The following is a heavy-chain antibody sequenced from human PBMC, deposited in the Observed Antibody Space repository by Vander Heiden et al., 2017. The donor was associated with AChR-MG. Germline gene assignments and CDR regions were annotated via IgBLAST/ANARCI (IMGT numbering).Heavy chain of an antibody. CDR3: AKVGYLYYFDY. Sequence: EVQLVESGGGLVQPGRSLRLSCAASGFTFDDDAMHWVRQALGKGLEWVSGISWNSGRIGYADSVKGRFTISRDNAKNSLYLQMNSLRAEDTALYYCAKVGYLYYFDYWGQGTLVTVSS. D-gene: IGHD3-22*01. CDR1: GFTFDDDA. V-gene: IGHV3-9*01. J-gene: IGHJ4*02. CDR2: ISWNSGRI.